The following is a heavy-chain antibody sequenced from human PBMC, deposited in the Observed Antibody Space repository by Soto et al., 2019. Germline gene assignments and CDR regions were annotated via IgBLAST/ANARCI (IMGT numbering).Heavy chain of an antibody. V-gene: IGHV3-30*03. D-gene: IGHD2-8*02. CDR2: ISYDAKSK. CDR1: GFTFNTYG. J-gene: IGHJ4*02. CDR3: ARGLLAAGPFDS. Sequence: GESLRLSCAASGFTFNTYGMHWVRQAPGKGLEWVAVISYDAKSKLYVDSVRGRFTISRDNSKNTLFLQMDSLRPEDTALYYCARGLLAAGPFDSWGQGTLVTVSS.